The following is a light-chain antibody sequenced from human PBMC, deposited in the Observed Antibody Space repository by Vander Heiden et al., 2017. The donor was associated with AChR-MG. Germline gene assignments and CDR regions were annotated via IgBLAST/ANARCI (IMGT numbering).Light chain of an antibody. Sequence: SSELTKDPAVAVALGPTVSITCQGASLKSYYASGYQHKPRQAPVLVIYGKSNRPSGIPDRFSGSSSGNTASLTITGAQAEDEADYYCNSRDSSGNHVVFGGGTKLTVL. V-gene: IGLV3-19*01. CDR2: GKS. CDR3: NSRDSSGNHVV. CDR1: SLKSYY. J-gene: IGLJ2*01.